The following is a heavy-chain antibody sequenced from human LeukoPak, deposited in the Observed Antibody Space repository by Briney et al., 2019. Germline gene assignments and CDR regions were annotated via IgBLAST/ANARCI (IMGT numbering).Heavy chain of an antibody. CDR2: INPSGSST. CDR1: GYTFTSYY. V-gene: IGHV1-46*01. Sequence: ASVKVSCKASGYTFTSYYMHWVRQAPGQGLEWMGIINPSGSSTLYAQKFQGRVTMTRDMSTTTDYMELSSLRSEDTAVYYCARDNSVGDVAWWFDPWGQGTLVTVS. CDR3: ARDNSVGDVAWWFDP. J-gene: IGHJ5*02. D-gene: IGHD1-26*01.